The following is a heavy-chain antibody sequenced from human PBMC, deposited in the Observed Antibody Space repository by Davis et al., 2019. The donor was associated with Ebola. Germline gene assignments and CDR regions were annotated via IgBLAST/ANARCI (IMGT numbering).Heavy chain of an antibody. CDR3: ARQRSRAANFDY. D-gene: IGHD6-13*01. J-gene: IGHJ4*02. V-gene: IGHV4-59*08. CDR2: IYYSGST. Sequence: PSETLSLTCAVYGGSISSYYWSWIRQPPGKGLEWIGYIYYSGSTNYNPSLKSRVTISVDTSKNQFSLKLSSVTAADTAVYYCARQRSRAANFDYWGQGTLVTVSS. CDR1: GGSISSYY.